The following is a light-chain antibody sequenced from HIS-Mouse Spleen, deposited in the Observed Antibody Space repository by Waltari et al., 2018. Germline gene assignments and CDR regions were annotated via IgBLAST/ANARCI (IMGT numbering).Light chain of an antibody. J-gene: IGKJ4*01. Sequence: EIVLTQSPATLSLSPGERATLSCRASQSVSSYLAWYQQKPGQAPRLLIYDASNRATGSPARFSGSVSGTDFTLTMSSVEPEDFAVYYCQQRSNWIFGGGTKVEIK. CDR2: DAS. V-gene: IGKV3-11*01. CDR3: QQRSNWI. CDR1: QSVSSY.